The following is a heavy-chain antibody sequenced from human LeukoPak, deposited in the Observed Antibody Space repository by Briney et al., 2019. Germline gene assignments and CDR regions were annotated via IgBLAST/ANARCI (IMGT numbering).Heavy chain of an antibody. D-gene: IGHD3-10*01. V-gene: IGHV4-31*03. J-gene: IGHJ6*02. Sequence: SQTLSLTCTVSGGSISSGGYSWSWIRQHPGKGLEWIGYIYYSGSTYYNPSLKSRVTISVDTSKNQFSLKLSSVTAADTAVYYCARDSARYGYGMDVWGQGTTVTVSS. CDR3: ARDSARYGYGMDV. CDR2: IYYSGST. CDR1: GGSISSGGYS.